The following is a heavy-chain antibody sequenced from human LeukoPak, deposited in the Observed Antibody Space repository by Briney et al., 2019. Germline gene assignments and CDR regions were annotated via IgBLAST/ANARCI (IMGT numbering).Heavy chain of an antibody. V-gene: IGHV3-23*01. Sequence: PGGSLRLSCAASGFTFSSYAMSWVRQAPGKGLEWVSAISGSGGSTYYADSEKGRFTISRDNSKNTLYLQMNSLRAEDTAVYYCAKDVQVSPYSSGWYDDAFDIWGQGTMVTVSS. CDR1: GFTFSSYA. J-gene: IGHJ3*02. CDR2: ISGSGGST. CDR3: AKDVQVSPYSSGWYDDAFDI. D-gene: IGHD6-19*01.